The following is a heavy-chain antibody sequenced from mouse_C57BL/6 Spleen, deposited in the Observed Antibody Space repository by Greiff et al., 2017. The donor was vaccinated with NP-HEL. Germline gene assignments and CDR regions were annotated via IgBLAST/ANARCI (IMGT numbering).Heavy chain of an antibody. CDR2: IYPGDGDT. D-gene: IGHD2-5*01. Sequence: VQLQQSGPELVKPGASVKISCKASGYAFSSSCMNWVKQRPGKGLEWIGRIYPGDGDTNYNGKFKGKATLTADKSSSTAYMQLSSLTSEDSAVYFCARDYYSNPFAYWGQGTLVTVSA. CDR1: GYAFSSSC. J-gene: IGHJ3*01. CDR3: ARDYYSNPFAY. V-gene: IGHV1-82*01.